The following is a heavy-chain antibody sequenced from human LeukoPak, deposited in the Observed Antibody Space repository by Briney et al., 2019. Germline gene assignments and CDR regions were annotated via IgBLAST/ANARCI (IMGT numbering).Heavy chain of an antibody. J-gene: IGHJ5*02. D-gene: IGHD6-19*01. Sequence: GGSLRLSCVASGFTFTSDAMNWVRQAPGKGLEWVSSTVSRGTTQYAASVKGRFTVSRDTSKNTLYLQINSLRADDTAVYYCAKCSTSAYTTGWCNWIDPWGQGTLVTVSS. CDR3: AKCSTSAYTTGWCNWIDP. CDR1: GFTFTSDA. V-gene: IGHV3-23*01. CDR2: TVSRGTT.